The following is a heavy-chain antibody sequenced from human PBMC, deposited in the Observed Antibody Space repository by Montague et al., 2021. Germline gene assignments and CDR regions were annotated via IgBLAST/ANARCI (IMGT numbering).Heavy chain of an antibody. CDR2: NYYRGNT. J-gene: IGHJ4*02. CDR3: ARAGPRTYGGDSLDY. D-gene: IGHD3-10*01. Sequence: SETLSLTCTVSGGSISSSPFYWVWIRQSPGKGLEWIGSNYYRGNTYYNPSLKSRVSLSIDTSKNQFSLKMNSVTAADTAVYYCARAGPRTYGGDSLDYWGQGALVTVSS. V-gene: IGHV4-39*01. CDR1: GGSISSSPFY.